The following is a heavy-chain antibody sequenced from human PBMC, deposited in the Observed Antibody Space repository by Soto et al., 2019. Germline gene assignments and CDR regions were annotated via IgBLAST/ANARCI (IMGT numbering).Heavy chain of an antibody. V-gene: IGHV3-23*01. CDR2: TSGSGGST. D-gene: IGHD3-3*01. Sequence: GGSLRLSCAASGFTFSSYAMSWVRQAPGKGLEWVSATSGSGGSTYYADSVKGRFTISRDNSKNTLYLQMNSLRAEDTAVYYCAKDDFVDDFWSGYYNYWGQGTLVTFSS. CDR3: AKDDFVDDFWSGYYNY. J-gene: IGHJ4*02. CDR1: GFTFSSYA.